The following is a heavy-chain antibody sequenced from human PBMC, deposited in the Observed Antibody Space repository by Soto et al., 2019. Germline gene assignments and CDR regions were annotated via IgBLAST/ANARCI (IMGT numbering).Heavy chain of an antibody. Sequence: QFHLVQSGTEVKKPGASVKVSCKVSGYTFTSHGISWVRQAPGQGLGWMGWSGPYNGHTKSPQNVKGRVNMSTDTSANTAYMELRGLRSDDTSVYYCATDAPVIDVCAESDIWGHGTMAVVSS. CDR2: SGPYNGHT. CDR3: ATDAPVIDVCAESDI. V-gene: IGHV1-18*04. J-gene: IGHJ3*02. CDR1: GYTFTSHG. D-gene: IGHD3-16*02.